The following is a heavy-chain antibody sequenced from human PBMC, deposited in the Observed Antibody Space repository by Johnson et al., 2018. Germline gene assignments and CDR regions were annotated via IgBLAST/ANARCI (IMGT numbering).Heavy chain of an antibody. CDR2: IKQDGSEK. J-gene: IGHJ6*02. V-gene: IGHV3-7*01. CDR1: GFTFSSYW. CDR3: ARDQFIVVVVAATLDDFYVMDV. Sequence: EVQLLESGGGLVQPGGSLRLSCAASGFTFSSYWMSWVRQAPGKGLEWVANIKQDGSEKYYVDSVKGRFTISRDNAKNSLYLKMNSLRAEDTAGYYCARDQFIVVVVAATLDDFYVMDVWGQGTTVTVSS. D-gene: IGHD2-15*01.